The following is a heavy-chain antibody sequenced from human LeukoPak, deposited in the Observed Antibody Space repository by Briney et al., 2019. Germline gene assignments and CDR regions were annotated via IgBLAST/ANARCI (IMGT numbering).Heavy chain of an antibody. D-gene: IGHD3-22*01. J-gene: IGHJ4*02. Sequence: EASVKVSCKASGYSFTSYDINWVRQAPGQGFEWVGWVNPNSGNTGHAQEFQGRVTMTRDTSMSTAYMELSSLRYEDTAVYYCARGRGYDRTGYVYYFDFWGQGTLVTVSS. CDR2: VNPNSGNT. CDR1: GYSFTSYD. V-gene: IGHV1-8*01. CDR3: ARGRGYDRTGYVYYFDF.